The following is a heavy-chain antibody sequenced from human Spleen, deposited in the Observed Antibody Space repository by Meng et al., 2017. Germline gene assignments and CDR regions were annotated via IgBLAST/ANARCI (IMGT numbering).Heavy chain of an antibody. CDR2: INHSGST. CDR3: ARGPTTMAHDFDY. J-gene: IGHJ4*02. D-gene: IGHD4-11*01. CDR1: GGSISSYY. V-gene: IGHV4-59*12. Sequence: QLQESGPGMVKPSETLSLPCTVSGGSISSYYWSWIRQPPGKGLEWIGEINHSGSTNYNPSLESRATISVDTSQNNLSLKLSSVTAADSAVYYCARGPTTMAHDFDYWGQGTLVTVSS.